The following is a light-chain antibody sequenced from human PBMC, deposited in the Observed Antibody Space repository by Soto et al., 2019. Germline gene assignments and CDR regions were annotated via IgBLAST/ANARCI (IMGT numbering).Light chain of an antibody. J-gene: IGKJ1*01. V-gene: IGKV1-6*01. CDR2: AAS. CDR3: LHDHNYPRT. CDR1: QTISSW. Sequence: IQMTQSPSTLSGSVGDRVTITCRASQTISSWLAWYQQKPGKAPKLLIYAASNLQTGVPSRFSGSGSGTDFTLTISSLQPEDFATYYCLHDHNYPRTFGQGTKVDIK.